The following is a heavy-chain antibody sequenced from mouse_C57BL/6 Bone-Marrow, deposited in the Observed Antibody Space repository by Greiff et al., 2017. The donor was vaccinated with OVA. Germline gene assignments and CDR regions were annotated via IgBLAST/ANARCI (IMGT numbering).Heavy chain of an antibody. V-gene: IGHV5-4*01. Sequence: EVQGVESGGGLVKPGGSLKLSCAASGFTFSSYAMSWVHQTPEKRLEWVATISDGGSYTYYPDNVKGRFTISRDNAKNNLYLQMSHLKSEDTAMYYCARDEVYFDYWGQGTTLTVSS. CDR2: ISDGGSYT. J-gene: IGHJ2*01. CDR3: ARDEVYFDY. CDR1: GFTFSSYA.